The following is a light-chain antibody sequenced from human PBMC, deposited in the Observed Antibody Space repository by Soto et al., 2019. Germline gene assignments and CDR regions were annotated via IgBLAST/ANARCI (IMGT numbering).Light chain of an antibody. CDR1: QSLVYSDGNTY. CDR2: KAS. CDR3: KQGTHLPRT. J-gene: IGKJ2*02. V-gene: IGKV2-30*01. Sequence: DVVMTQSPLSLPVTLGQPASISCRSSQSLVYSDGNTYLNWFQQRPGQSPRRLIYKASNRDSGVPYRFSGRGSGTDFTLKISRVEAEDVGVYYCKQGTHLPRTFGQGTKLEIK.